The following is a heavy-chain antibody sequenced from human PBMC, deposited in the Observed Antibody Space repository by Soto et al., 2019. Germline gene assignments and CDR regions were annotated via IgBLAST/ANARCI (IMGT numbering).Heavy chain of an antibody. D-gene: IGHD4-17*01. Sequence: PSETLSLTCTVSGGSISSYYWSWIRQPPGKGLEWIGYIYYSGSTNYNPSLKSRVTISVDTSKNQFSLKLSSVTAADTAVYYCARAGGYGDYVGNYFDYWGQGTLVTVS. CDR3: ARAGGYGDYVGNYFDY. CDR2: IYYSGST. J-gene: IGHJ4*02. CDR1: GGSISSYY. V-gene: IGHV4-59*01.